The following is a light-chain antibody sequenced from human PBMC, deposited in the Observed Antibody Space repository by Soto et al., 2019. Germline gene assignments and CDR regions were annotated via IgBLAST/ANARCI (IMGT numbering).Light chain of an antibody. CDR3: QQYNSYFGYT. CDR1: QSISDT. Sequence: EIVMTQSPATLSVSPGGRATLSCRASQSISDTLAWYQQKPGQAPRLLIYGASRRATGFPARFSGSGSGTDFTLTISSLQPDDFATYYCQQYNSYFGYTFGHGTRLEIK. CDR2: GAS. J-gene: IGKJ5*01. V-gene: IGKV3-15*01.